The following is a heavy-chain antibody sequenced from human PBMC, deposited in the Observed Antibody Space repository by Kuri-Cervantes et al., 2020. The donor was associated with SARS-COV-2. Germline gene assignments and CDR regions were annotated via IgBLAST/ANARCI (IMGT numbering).Heavy chain of an antibody. CDR3: ARQYCTNGVCYTPFDY. CDR1: GGSISSSNYY. D-gene: IGHD2-8*01. CDR2: IYYSGST. J-gene: IGHJ4*02. V-gene: IGHV4-39*01. Sequence: SETLSLTCTVSGGSISSSNYYWGWIRQPPGKGLEWIGSIYYSGSTHYNPSLKSRVSISVDTSRNQFSLKVSSVTAADTAVYYCARQYCTNGVCYTPFDYWGQGTLVTVSS.